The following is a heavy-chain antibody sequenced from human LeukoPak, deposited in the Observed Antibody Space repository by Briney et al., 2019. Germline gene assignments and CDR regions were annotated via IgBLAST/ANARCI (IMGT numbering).Heavy chain of an antibody. CDR1: GYTFTGYY. J-gene: IGHJ4*02. V-gene: IGHV1-2*02. CDR3: ARLASVIAAAGNFDY. Sequence: GASVKVSCKASGYTFTGYYMHWVRQAPGRGLEWMGWINPNSGGTNYAQKFQGRVTMTRDTSISTAYMELSRLRSDDTAVYYCARLASVIAAAGNFDYWGQGTLVTVSS. D-gene: IGHD6-13*01. CDR2: INPNSGGT.